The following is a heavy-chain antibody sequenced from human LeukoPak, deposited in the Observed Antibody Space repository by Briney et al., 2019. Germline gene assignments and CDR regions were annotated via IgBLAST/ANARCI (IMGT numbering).Heavy chain of an antibody. Sequence: AGGSLRLSCAASGFSFSSYAMHWVRQAPGKGLEWVAVISYDGRNEYYADSVKGRFTISRDISKNTAYLQMNSLRPEDTAVYYCARGGDSWSGYSYGMDVWGQGTTVTVSS. J-gene: IGHJ6*02. CDR1: GFSFSSYA. V-gene: IGHV3-30*04. D-gene: IGHD3-3*01. CDR3: ARGGDSWSGYSYGMDV. CDR2: ISYDGRNE.